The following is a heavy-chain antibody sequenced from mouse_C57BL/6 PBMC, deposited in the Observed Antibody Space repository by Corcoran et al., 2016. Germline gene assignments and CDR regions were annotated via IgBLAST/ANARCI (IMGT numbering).Heavy chain of an antibody. CDR2: INPNNGGT. CDR3: ARSYPPYWYFDV. Sequence: EVQLQQSGPELVKPGASVKISCKASGYTFTDYYMNWVKQSHGKSLEWIGDINPNNGGTSYNQKFKGKATLTVDKSSSTAYMELRSLTSEDSAVYYWARSYPPYWYFDVWGTGTTVTVSS. V-gene: IGHV1-26*01. CDR1: GYTFTDYY. J-gene: IGHJ1*03.